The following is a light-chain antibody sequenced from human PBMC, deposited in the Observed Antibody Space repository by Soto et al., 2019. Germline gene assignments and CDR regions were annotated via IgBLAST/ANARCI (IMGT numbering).Light chain of an antibody. V-gene: IGKV1-33*01. J-gene: IGKJ2*01. CDR2: DAS. Sequence: DLQMSQSPSSLSASVGDRVTITCQASQDITNYLSWYQQKPGKAPKLLIYDASNLETGVPSRFSGSGSETDFTFSISSLQPEDIATYYCQQYDDLPYTFGQGTKLEIK. CDR1: QDITNY. CDR3: QQYDDLPYT.